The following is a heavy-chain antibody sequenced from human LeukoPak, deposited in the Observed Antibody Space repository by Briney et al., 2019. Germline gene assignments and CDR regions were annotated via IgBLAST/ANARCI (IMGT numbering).Heavy chain of an antibody. CDR1: GGSISGSSYY. V-gene: IGHV4-39*01. D-gene: IGHD6-13*01. CDR3: ARHGAAAGTGGRWFDP. J-gene: IGHJ5*02. CDR2: IYYSGST. Sequence: SETLSLTCTVSGGSISGSSYYWGWIRQPPGKGLEWIGSIYYSGSTYYNPSLKSRVTISVDTSKNQFSLKLSSVTAADTAVYYCARHGAAAGTGGRWFDPWGQGTLVTVSS.